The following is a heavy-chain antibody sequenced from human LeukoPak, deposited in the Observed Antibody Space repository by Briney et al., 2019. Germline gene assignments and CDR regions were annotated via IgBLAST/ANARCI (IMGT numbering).Heavy chain of an antibody. CDR1: GFTFSSYS. CDR3: ARAIHRASPLSF. CDR2: ISSSSSYI. V-gene: IGHV3-21*04. D-gene: IGHD5-18*01. J-gene: IGHJ4*02. Sequence: GGSLRLSCAASGFTFSSYSMNWVRQAPGKGLEWVSSISSSSSYIYYADSVKGRFTISRDNSKNTLYLQMNSLRAEDTAVYYCARAIHRASPLSFGGQGTLVTVSS.